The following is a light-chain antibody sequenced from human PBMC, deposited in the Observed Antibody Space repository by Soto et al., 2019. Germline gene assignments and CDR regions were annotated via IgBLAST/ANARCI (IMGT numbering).Light chain of an antibody. Sequence: QSALTQFASVSGSPGQSITISCTGTSSDVGGYNLVSWYQQHPDKAPKLIIFGVSKQPSGVSNRFSGSKSGNTASLTTSGLQAEDEADYYCCSYAGGNTWVVFGGGTKLTVL. CDR3: CSYAGGNTWVV. CDR1: SSDVGGYNL. CDR2: GVS. V-gene: IGLV2-23*02. J-gene: IGLJ2*01.